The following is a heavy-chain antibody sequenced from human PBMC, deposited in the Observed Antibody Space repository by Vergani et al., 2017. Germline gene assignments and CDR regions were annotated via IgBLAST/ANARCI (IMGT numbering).Heavy chain of an antibody. V-gene: IGHV3-73*01. Sequence: EVQLVESGGGLVQPGGSLKLSCAASGFTFSGSAMHWVRQASGKGLEWVGRIRSKANSYATAYAASVKGSFTISRDESKNTAYLQMNSLKTEDTAVYYCTRPYYYFWSGYPQSYYYYGMDVWGQGTTVTVSS. CDR3: TRPYYYFWSGYPQSYYYYGMDV. D-gene: IGHD3-3*01. CDR2: IRSKANSYAT. J-gene: IGHJ6*02. CDR1: GFTFSGSA.